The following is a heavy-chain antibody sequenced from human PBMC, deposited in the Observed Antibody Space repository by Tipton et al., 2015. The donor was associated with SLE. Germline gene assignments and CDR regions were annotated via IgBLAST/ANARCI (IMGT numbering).Heavy chain of an antibody. CDR2: IYYSGRT. J-gene: IGHJ4*02. Sequence: TLSLTCTVSGGSISSSSYYWGWIRQPPGKGLEWIGGIYYSGRTYYNPSLKSRVTISVDTSKNQFSLKLSSVTAADTAVYYWASGWIQLWLDYWGQGTLVTVSS. D-gene: IGHD5-18*01. CDR1: GGSISSSSYY. V-gene: IGHV4-39*07. CDR3: ASGWIQLWLDY.